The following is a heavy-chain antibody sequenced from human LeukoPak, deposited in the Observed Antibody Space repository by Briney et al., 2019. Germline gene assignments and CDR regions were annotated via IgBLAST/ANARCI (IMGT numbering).Heavy chain of an antibody. V-gene: IGHV4-34*01. CDR2: INHSGST. J-gene: IGHJ4*02. CDR1: GGSFSGYY. CDR3: ARGHRYSSSWYY. Sequence: SETLSLTCAVYGGSFSGYYWSWIRQPPGKGLEWIGEINHSGSTNYNPSLKSRVTISVDTSKNQFSLKLSSVTAADTAVYYCARGHRYSSSWYYWGQGTLVTVSS. D-gene: IGHD6-13*01.